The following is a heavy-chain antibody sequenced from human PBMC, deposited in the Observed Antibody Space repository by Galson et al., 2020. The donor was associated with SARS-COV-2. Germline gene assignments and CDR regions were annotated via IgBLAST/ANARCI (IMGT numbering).Heavy chain of an antibody. V-gene: IGHV3-66*01. CDR1: GFTVTSHY. Sequence: GESLKISCAASGFTVTSHYMSWVRQAPGKGLEWVSVIYSGGGTYYADSVRGRFTISRDNSKSTLFLQMNSLRAEDTAVYYCARETARAFDYWGQGTLVTVSS. CDR3: ARETARAFDY. J-gene: IGHJ4*02. CDR2: IYSGGGT.